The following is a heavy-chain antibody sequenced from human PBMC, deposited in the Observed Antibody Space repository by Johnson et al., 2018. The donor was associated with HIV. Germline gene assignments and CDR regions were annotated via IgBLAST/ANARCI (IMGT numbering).Heavy chain of an antibody. V-gene: IGHV3-30-3*01. CDR1: GFTFSSYA. D-gene: IGHD2-15*01. J-gene: IGHJ3*02. CDR2: ISYDGSNK. CDR3: ASILVVAAQEADAFDI. Sequence: QVHLVESGGGVVQPGRSLRLSCAASGFTFSSYAMHWVRQAPGKGPEWVAVISYDGSNKYYADSVKGRFTISRDNSKNTLYLQMNSLRAEDTAVYYCASILVVAAQEADAFDIWGQGTMVTVSS.